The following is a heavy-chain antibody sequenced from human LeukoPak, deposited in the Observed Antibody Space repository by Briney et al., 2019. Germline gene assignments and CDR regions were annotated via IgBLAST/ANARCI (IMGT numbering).Heavy chain of an antibody. D-gene: IGHD6-13*01. V-gene: IGHV4-34*01. CDR2: INHSGGT. J-gene: IGHJ5*02. CDR1: GGSSSGYY. Sequence: SETLSLTCTVYGGSSSGYYWSWIRQSPGKGLEWIAEINHSGGTNYNPSLKSRVTISVDTSKNQFSLKLTSVTAADTAVYYCASTRQYSSSWYYKFDPWGQGTLVTVSS. CDR3: ASTRQYSSSWYYKFDP.